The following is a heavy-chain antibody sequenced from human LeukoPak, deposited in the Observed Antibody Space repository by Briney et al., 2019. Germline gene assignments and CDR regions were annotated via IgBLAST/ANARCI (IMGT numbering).Heavy chain of an antibody. Sequence: ASVKVSCKASGYTFTSYDINWVRQATGQGLEWMGWMNPNSGNTGYAQKFQGRVTMTRNTSISTAYMGLSSLRSEDTAVYYCARGTPLYYDFWSGYTKGTYYYYGMDVWGQGTTVTVSS. CDR2: MNPNSGNT. J-gene: IGHJ6*02. CDR3: ARGTPLYYDFWSGYTKGTYYYYGMDV. CDR1: GYTFTSYD. D-gene: IGHD3-3*01. V-gene: IGHV1-8*01.